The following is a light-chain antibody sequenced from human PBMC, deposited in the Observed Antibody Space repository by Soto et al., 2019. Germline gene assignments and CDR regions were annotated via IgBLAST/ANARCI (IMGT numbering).Light chain of an antibody. J-gene: IGKJ5*01. CDR1: QSIGTW. CDR2: DAS. V-gene: IGKV1-5*01. Sequence: DIQLTQSPPHLSAFVGERVNITCRASQSIGTWLAWHQQKPGKAPNLLMFDASTLHTGVPSRFSGSGDGTELTLSISSLQPDDSAIYFCRQYKTYTFGRGTRLEIK. CDR3: RQYKTYT.